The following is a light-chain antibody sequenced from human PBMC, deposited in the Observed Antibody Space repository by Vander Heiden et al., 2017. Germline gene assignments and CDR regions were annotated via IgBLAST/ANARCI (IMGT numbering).Light chain of an antibody. CDR3: SSHAGSNNYA. V-gene: IGLV2-8*01. J-gene: IGLJ1*01. CDR2: EDT. Sequence: QSALTQPPSASGSPGPSVTVSCTGTTSDVVAYNYVSWYQQHPGKAPKLIIYEDTKRPSGVPDRFSASKSGDTASLTVSGLQAEDEADYYCSSHAGSNNYAFGTGTKVTVL. CDR1: TSDVVAYNY.